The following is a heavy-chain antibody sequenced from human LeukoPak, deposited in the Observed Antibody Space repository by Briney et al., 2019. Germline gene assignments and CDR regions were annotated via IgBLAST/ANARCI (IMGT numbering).Heavy chain of an antibody. CDR1: GYTFTGYY. D-gene: IGHD4-17*01. V-gene: IGHV1-2*02. CDR2: INPNSGGT. CDR3: ARVALYGDYYDY. J-gene: IGHJ4*02. Sequence: ASVKVSCKASGYTFTGYYMHWVRQAPGQGLEWMGWINPNSGGTNYAQKFQGRVTMTRDTSISTAYMELSRLRSDDTAVYYCARVALYGDYYDYWGQGTLVTVSS.